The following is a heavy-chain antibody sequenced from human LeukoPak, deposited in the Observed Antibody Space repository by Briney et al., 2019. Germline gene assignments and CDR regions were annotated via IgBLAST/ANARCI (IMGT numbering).Heavy chain of an antibody. CDR1: GFTFSSYW. Sequence: PGGSLRLSCAASGFTFSSYWMHWVRQAPGKGLVWVSRISSDASITSYADPVKGRFTISRDNAKNTLYLQMNSLRAEDTALYYCAISARTYIGSSLDYWGQGTLVTVSS. V-gene: IGHV3-74*01. CDR3: AISARTYIGSSLDY. J-gene: IGHJ4*02. D-gene: IGHD2-15*01. CDR2: ISSDASIT.